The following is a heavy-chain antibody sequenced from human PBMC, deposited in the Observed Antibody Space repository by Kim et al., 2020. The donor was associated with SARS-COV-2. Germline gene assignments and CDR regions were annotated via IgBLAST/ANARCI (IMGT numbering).Heavy chain of an antibody. D-gene: IGHD4-17*01. CDR3: ARGGPYGDSS. V-gene: IGHV4-34*01. CDR1: GGSFSGYY. CDR2: INHSGST. J-gene: IGHJ4*02. Sequence: SETLSLTCAVYGGSFSGYYWSWIRQPPGKGLEWIGEINHSGSTNYNPSLKSRVTISVDTSKNQFPLKLSSVTAADTAVDYCARGGPYGDSSWGQGTLVT.